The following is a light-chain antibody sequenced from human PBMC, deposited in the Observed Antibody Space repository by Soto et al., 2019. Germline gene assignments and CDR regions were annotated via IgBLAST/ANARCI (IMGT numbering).Light chain of an antibody. CDR2: KAS. J-gene: IGKJ1*01. CDR3: QQYNTYPWT. Sequence: DIQMTQSPSTLSASVGDRVNITCRASQSISSWLAWYEQKTGKASKXXIYKASSLESGVPSRFSGIVSGTELPLTLSSLQPDDGKTYDCQQYNTYPWTFGQGTKVEI. V-gene: IGKV1-5*03. CDR1: QSISSW.